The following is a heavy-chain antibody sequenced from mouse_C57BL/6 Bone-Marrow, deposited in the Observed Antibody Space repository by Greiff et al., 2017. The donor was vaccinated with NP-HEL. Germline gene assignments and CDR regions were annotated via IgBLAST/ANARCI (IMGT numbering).Heavy chain of an antibody. CDR2: IRNKANGYTT. V-gene: IGHV7-3*01. CDR3: ARYTRRGDYFDY. J-gene: IGHJ2*01. Sequence: EVHLVESGGGLVQPGGSLSLSCAASGFTFTAYYMSWVRPPPGKALAWLGFIRNKANGYTTEYSASVKGRFTISRDNSQSILYLQMNALRAEDSATYYCARYTRRGDYFDYWGQGTTLTVSS. CDR1: GFTFTAYY.